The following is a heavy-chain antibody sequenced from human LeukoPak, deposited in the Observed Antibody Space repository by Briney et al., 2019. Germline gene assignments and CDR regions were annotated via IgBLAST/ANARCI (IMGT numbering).Heavy chain of an antibody. CDR2: IRGTGGST. D-gene: IGHD6-13*01. Sequence: GGSLRLSCAASGFTFSSYAMTWVRQAPGQGLEWVSTIRGTGGSTDYADSVKGRFTISRDNSKNTLYLQMNSLRAEDTAVYYCAESERSWTEIRDYFDYWGQGTLVTVSS. CDR1: GFTFSSYA. J-gene: IGHJ4*02. CDR3: AESERSWTEIRDYFDY. V-gene: IGHV3-23*01.